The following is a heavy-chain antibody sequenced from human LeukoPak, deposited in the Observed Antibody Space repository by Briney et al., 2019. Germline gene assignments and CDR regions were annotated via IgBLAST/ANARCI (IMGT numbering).Heavy chain of an antibody. D-gene: IGHD3-10*01. CDR3: ARDLYYGSGGYYFDY. CDR2: IYSGGRT. V-gene: IGHV3-66*01. J-gene: IGHJ4*02. CDR1: GLTVSSNY. Sequence: GGSLRLSCAASGLTVSSNYMSWVGQAPGKGLEWVSVIYSGGRTFYADSVKGRFIISRDNSKNTLFLQMNSLRAEDTAVYYCARDLYYGSGGYYFDYWGQGTLVTVSS.